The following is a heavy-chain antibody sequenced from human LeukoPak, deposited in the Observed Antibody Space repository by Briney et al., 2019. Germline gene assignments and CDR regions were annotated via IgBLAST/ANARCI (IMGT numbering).Heavy chain of an antibody. D-gene: IGHD3-10*01. CDR3: AREAYGSGSSYFDY. J-gene: IGHJ4*02. CDR2: IYYSGST. CDR1: GGSISSGDYY. Sequence: SETLSLTCTVSGGSISSGDYYWSWIRQPPGKGLEWIGYIYYSGSTYYNPSLKGRVTISVDTSKNQFSLKLSSVTAADTAVYYCAREAYGSGSSYFDYWGQGTLVTVSS. V-gene: IGHV4-30-4*01.